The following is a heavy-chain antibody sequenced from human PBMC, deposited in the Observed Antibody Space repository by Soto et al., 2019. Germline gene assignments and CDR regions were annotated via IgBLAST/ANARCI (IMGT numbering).Heavy chain of an antibody. J-gene: IGHJ4*02. CDR3: ARERREKIHDGYDIDY. CDR1: GGSISDYY. D-gene: IGHD5-12*01. CDR2: IYTSGST. V-gene: IGHV4-4*07. Sequence: QVQLQESGPGLVKPSETLSLTCTVSGGSISDYYWSWIRQPAGKGLEWIGRIYTSGSTDYNPSLKSRVTISIDTSKNQFSLKVTSMTAADTAVYYFARERREKIHDGYDIDYWGQGTLVTVSS.